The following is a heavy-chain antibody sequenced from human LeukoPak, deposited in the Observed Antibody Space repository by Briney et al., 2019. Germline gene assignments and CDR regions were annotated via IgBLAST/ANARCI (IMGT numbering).Heavy chain of an antibody. V-gene: IGHV3-53*01. J-gene: IGHJ3*02. Sequence: PGGSLRLSCAASEFTVSSNYMSWVRQAPGKGLEWVSVIYSGGSTYYADSVKGRFTISRDNSKNTLYLQMNSLRAEDTAVYYCARDSSGWYLDAFDIWGQGTMVTVPS. D-gene: IGHD6-19*01. CDR2: IYSGGST. CDR3: ARDSSGWYLDAFDI. CDR1: EFTVSSNY.